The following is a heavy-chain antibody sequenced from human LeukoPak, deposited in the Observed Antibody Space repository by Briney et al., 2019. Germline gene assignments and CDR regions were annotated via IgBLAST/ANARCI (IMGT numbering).Heavy chain of an antibody. CDR3: ARVLYDFWSGYYDY. Sequence: PSETLSLTCAVYGGSFSGYYRSWIRQPPGKGLEWIGEINHSGSTNYNPSLKSRVTISVDTSKNQFSLKLSSVTAADTAVYYCARVLYDFWSGYYDYWGQGTLVTVSS. CDR2: INHSGST. J-gene: IGHJ4*02. V-gene: IGHV4-34*01. CDR1: GGSFSGYY. D-gene: IGHD3-3*01.